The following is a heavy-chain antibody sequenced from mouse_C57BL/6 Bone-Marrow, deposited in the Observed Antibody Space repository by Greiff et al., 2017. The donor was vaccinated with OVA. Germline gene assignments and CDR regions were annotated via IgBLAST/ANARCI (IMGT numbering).Heavy chain of an antibody. CDR3: SGELTGTLFAY. V-gene: IGHV1-15*01. J-gene: IGHJ3*01. CDR1: GYTFTDYE. Sequence: VQLQQSGAELVRPGASVTLSCKASGYTFTDYEMHWVKQTPVHGLEWIGAIDPETGGTAYNQKFKGKAILTADKSSSTAYMELRSLTSEDSAVYYYSGELTGTLFAYWGQGTLVTVSA. D-gene: IGHD4-1*01. CDR2: IDPETGGT.